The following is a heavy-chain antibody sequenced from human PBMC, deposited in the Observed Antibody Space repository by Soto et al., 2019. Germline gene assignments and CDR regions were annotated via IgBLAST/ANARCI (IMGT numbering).Heavy chain of an antibody. CDR2: IIPILGIA. J-gene: IGHJ6*02. Sequence: SVKVSCKASGGTFSSYTISWVRQAPGQGLEWMGRIIPILGIANYAQKFQGRVTITADKSTSTAYMELSSLRSEDTAVYYCARGPVVPAAKGYYYYGMDGWGQGTTVTVSS. CDR1: GGTFSSYT. CDR3: ARGPVVPAAKGYYYYGMDG. D-gene: IGHD2-2*01. V-gene: IGHV1-69*02.